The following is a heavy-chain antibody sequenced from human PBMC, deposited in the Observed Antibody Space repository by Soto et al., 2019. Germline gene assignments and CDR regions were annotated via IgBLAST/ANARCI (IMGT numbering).Heavy chain of an antibody. J-gene: IGHJ2*01. CDR1: GYTFTSYV. V-gene: IGHV1-18*01. Sequence: ASVKVSCKASGYTFTSYVISWVRQAPGQGLEWMGWISAYNGNTNYAQKLQGRVTMTTDTSTSTAYMELRSLRSDDTAVYYCARMAVAGTGGGDWYYELRGGGTLVTVAS. D-gene: IGHD6-19*01. CDR2: ISAYNGNT. CDR3: ARMAVAGTGGGDWYYEL.